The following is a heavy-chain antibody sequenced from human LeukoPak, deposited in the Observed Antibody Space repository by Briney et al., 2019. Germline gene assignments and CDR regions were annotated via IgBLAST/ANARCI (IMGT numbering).Heavy chain of an antibody. V-gene: IGHV4-59*01. CDR2: IYYSGTT. CDR1: GGSITSYY. Sequence: SETLSLTCTVSGGSITSYYWSWIRQPPGKGLEWIGCIYYSGTTNYNPFLKSRVTISVDTSKNQFSLKLSSVTAADTAVYYCARVRDGSSFSAFDMWGQGTMVTVSS. CDR3: ARVRDGSSFSAFDM. J-gene: IGHJ3*02. D-gene: IGHD1-26*01.